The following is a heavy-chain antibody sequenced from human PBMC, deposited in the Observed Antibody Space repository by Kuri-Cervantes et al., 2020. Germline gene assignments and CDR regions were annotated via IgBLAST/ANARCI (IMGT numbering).Heavy chain of an antibody. CDR2: ITPFNGNT. V-gene: IGHV1-45*02. CDR1: GYTFTYRY. Sequence: SVKVSCKASGYTFTYRYLHWVRQAPGQALEWMGWITPFNGNTNYAQKLQGRVTMTTDTSTSTAYMELRSLRSDDTAVYYCARVAGGGLLDGTLWGQGTLVTVSS. D-gene: IGHD2/OR15-2a*01. CDR3: ARVAGGGLLDGTL. J-gene: IGHJ4*02.